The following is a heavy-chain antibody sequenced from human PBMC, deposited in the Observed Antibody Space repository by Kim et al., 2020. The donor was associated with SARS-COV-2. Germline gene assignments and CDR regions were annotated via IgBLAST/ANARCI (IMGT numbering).Heavy chain of an antibody. V-gene: IGHV3-43*02. CDR1: GFTFDDYA. Sequence: GGSLRLSCAASGFTFDDYAMHWVRQAPGKGLEWVSVISGGGGSTYYADSVKGRFNISRDNSKNSLYLQMNSLRTEDTALYYCAKDIGSYSSGFWAFDIWGQGTMVTVSS. D-gene: IGHD6-19*01. J-gene: IGHJ3*02. CDR2: ISGGGGST. CDR3: AKDIGSYSSGFWAFDI.